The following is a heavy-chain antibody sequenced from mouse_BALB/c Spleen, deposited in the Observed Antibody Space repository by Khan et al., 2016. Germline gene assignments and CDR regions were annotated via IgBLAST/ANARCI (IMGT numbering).Heavy chain of an antibody. Sequence: EVQLVESGGGLVKPGGSLKLSCVASGFTFSSYAMSWVRQTPEKRLEWVASISSGGSTYYPDSVKSLCTTARDNARTILYLQISRRRSGETAMSYVASVRGFDDDYAGFAYWGQETLVTVSA. CDR1: GFTFSSYA. J-gene: IGHJ3*01. V-gene: IGHV5-6-5*01. CDR3: ASVRGFDDDYAGFAY. CDR2: ISSGGST. D-gene: IGHD2-4*01.